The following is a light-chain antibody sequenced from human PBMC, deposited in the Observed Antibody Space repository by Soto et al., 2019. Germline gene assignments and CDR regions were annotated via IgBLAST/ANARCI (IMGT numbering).Light chain of an antibody. CDR2: GAS. Sequence: EIIMTQSPGTLSVSPGARAPLSCRASQSFGSSYLAWYQQKPGQAPRLLIYGASTRATGIPARFSGSGSGTDFTLTISRLEPEDFAVYYCQQYGNSPITFGQGTRLEIK. CDR3: QQYGNSPIT. CDR1: QSFGSSY. V-gene: IGKV3-20*01. J-gene: IGKJ5*01.